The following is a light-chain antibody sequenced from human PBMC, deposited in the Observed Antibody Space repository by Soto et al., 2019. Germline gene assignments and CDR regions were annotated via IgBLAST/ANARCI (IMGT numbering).Light chain of an antibody. V-gene: IGKV1-9*01. CDR2: ASS. Sequence: DIQLNQSPSFLSASVGDRVTITCRASQGISSYLAWYQQKPGKAPKLLIYASSTLQSGAPSRFSGSGSGTEFALTITILQPEDFATYDGQQLNSFPITCVQGPRLEIK. J-gene: IGKJ5*01. CDR1: QGISSY. CDR3: QQLNSFPIT.